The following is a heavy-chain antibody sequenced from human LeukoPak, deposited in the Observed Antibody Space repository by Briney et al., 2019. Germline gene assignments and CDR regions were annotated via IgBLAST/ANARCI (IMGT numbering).Heavy chain of an antibody. CDR3: AKDSSNWSFDY. V-gene: IGHV3-30*02. CDR1: GSTFSSYG. J-gene: IGHJ4*02. Sequence: GGSLRLSCAASGSTFSSYGIHWVRQAPGKGLEWVAFIRSGGNNKYYAESVKGRFTLSRDNSKNTLFLQMNSLRVEDTAVYYCAKDSSNWSFDYWGQGTLVTVSS. CDR2: IRSGGNNK. D-gene: IGHD6-13*01.